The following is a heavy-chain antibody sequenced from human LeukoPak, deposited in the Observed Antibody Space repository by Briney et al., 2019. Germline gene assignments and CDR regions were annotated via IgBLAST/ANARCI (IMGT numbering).Heavy chain of an antibody. V-gene: IGHV3-53*01. CDR3: ARTPGTGHDGLDV. CDR1: RFTVSSNY. J-gene: IGHJ3*01. Sequence: GGSLRLSCAASRFTVSSNYMSWVRQAPGKGLEWVSVIYSGGSTYYADSVKGRFTISRDNSENTLFLQMNSLRAEDTAMYYCARTPGTGHDGLDVWGQGTTVTVSS. CDR2: IYSGGST. D-gene: IGHD2-8*02.